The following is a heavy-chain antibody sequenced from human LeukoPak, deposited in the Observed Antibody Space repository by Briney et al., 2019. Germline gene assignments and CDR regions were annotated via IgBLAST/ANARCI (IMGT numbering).Heavy chain of an antibody. D-gene: IGHD6-19*01. V-gene: IGHV3-23*01. J-gene: IGHJ4*02. CDR2: ISGSGSST. Sequence: GGSLRLSCAASGFTFSSYAMTWVRQAPGKGLEWVSAISGSGSSTYNADSVKGRFTISRDNSKNMLYLQVDSLRAGDTAVYYCAKATSSGWYYFDYWGQGTLVTVSS. CDR3: AKATSSGWYYFDY. CDR1: GFTFSSYA.